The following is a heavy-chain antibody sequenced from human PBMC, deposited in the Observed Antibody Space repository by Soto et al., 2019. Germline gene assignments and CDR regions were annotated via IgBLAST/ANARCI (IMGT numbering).Heavy chain of an antibody. CDR1: GGSISSYY. V-gene: IGHV4-59*01. J-gene: IGHJ5*02. CDR2: IYYSGST. D-gene: IGHD2-2*01. CDR3: ARGSLYCSTTSCP. Sequence: PSETLSLTCTVSGGSISSYYWSWIRQPPGKGLEWIGYIYYSGSTNYNPSLKSRVTISVDTSKNQFSLKLSSVTAADTAVYYCARGSLYCSTTSCPWGQGTLVTVSS.